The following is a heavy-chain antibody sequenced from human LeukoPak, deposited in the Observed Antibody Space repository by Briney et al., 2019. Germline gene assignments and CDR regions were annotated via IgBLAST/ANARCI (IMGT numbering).Heavy chain of an antibody. CDR1: GFTFSSYA. CDR2: ISGSGGST. V-gene: IGHV3-23*01. J-gene: IGHJ4*02. D-gene: IGHD4-17*01. CDR3: AKDRAYGDYGVYYFDY. Sequence: GGSLRLSCAAAGFTFSSYAMSWVRQAPGQGLEGVSAISGSGGSTYYADSVKGRFTISRDNSKITLYLQMNSVRAEDTAVYYCAKDRAYGDYGVYYFDYWGQGTLVTVSS.